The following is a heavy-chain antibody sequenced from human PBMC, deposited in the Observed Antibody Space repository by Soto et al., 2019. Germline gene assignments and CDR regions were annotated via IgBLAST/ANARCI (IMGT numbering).Heavy chain of an antibody. CDR3: ARGAPDDYHDSSGYYYFDC. CDR2: INHSGST. Sequence: SETLSLTCAVYGGSFSGYYWSWIRQPPGKGLEWIGEINHSGSTNYNPSLKSRVTISVDTSKNQFSLKLSSVTAADTAVYYCARGAPDDYHDSSGYYYFDCWGQGTLVTVSS. V-gene: IGHV4-34*01. D-gene: IGHD3-22*01. J-gene: IGHJ4*02. CDR1: GGSFSGYY.